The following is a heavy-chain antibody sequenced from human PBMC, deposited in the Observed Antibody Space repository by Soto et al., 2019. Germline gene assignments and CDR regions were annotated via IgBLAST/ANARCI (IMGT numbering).Heavy chain of an antibody. V-gene: IGHV3-23*01. D-gene: IGHD6-6*01. CDR2: IRTSVGNT. CDR1: GFTFSNYA. J-gene: IGHJ4*02. Sequence: PGGSLRLSCAASGFTFSNYAMHWVRQTPGKGLEWVSSIRTSVGNTYYADSVKGRFTISRDDSNDTLYLQMSSLRAEDSAVYYCAKDRTVAARNFDYWGQGAQVTVSS. CDR3: AKDRTVAARNFDY.